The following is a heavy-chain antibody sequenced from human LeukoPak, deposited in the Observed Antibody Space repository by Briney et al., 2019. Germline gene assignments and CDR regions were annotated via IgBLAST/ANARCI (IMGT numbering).Heavy chain of an antibody. Sequence: ASVKVSCKASGYTFTGYYIHWVRQAPGQGLEWMGWINPNSGGTNYAQKFQGRVTMTRDTSISTAYMELSRLRSDDTAVYYCASRPMITGTPRFDYWGQGTLVTVSS. V-gene: IGHV1-2*02. D-gene: IGHD1-7*01. CDR3: ASRPMITGTPRFDY. CDR1: GYTFTGYY. CDR2: INPNSGGT. J-gene: IGHJ4*02.